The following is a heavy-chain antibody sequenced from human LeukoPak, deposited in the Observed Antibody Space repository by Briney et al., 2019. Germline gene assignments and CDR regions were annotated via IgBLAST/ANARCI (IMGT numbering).Heavy chain of an antibody. Sequence: ASVKVSCKASGYSFADYYMHWVRQAPGQGLEWMGWIKPNSGDTRSAQKFQGRVTMTRDTSISTVYMELSSLRSDDTAVYYCAKTLYIAAAPGGLDYWGQGTLVTVSS. V-gene: IGHV1-2*02. J-gene: IGHJ4*02. D-gene: IGHD6-13*01. CDR3: AKTLYIAAAPGGLDY. CDR1: GYSFADYY. CDR2: IKPNSGDT.